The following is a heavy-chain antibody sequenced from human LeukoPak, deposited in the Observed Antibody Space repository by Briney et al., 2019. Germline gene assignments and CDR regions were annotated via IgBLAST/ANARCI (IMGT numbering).Heavy chain of an antibody. Sequence: SETLSLTCTVSGDSITGYYWGWLRQPPGKGLEWIGNIYYTGNTYYNASLKSRVTISADTSKNQFSLNLSSVTAADTAVYYCASRKLGNDYWGQGTLVTVSS. CDR2: IYYTGNT. CDR3: ASRKLGNDY. V-gene: IGHV4-39*07. J-gene: IGHJ4*02. CDR1: GDSITGYY. D-gene: IGHD7-27*01.